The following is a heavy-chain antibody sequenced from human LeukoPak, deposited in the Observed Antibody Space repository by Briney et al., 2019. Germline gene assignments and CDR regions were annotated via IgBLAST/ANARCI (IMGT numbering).Heavy chain of an antibody. CDR1: GYTFRSSG. CDR2: ISAVNGDI. V-gene: IGHV1-18*01. CDR3: AKDYNYIIDY. D-gene: IGHD5-24*01. J-gene: IGHJ4*02. Sequence: VASVKVSCKASGYTFRSSGISWVRQAPGQGLEWMGWISAVNGDINYAQNFQGRVTMTTDTSTSTAYMELRSLTSDDTAVYYCAKDYNYIIDYWGQGTLVTVSS.